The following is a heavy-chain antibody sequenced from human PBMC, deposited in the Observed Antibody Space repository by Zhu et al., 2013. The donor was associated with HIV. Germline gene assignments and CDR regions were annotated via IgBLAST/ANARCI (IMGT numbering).Heavy chain of an antibody. D-gene: IGHD3-16*01. CDR2: IGSHNSHT. J-gene: IGHJ6*02. V-gene: IGHV1-18*01. Sequence: QVHLVQSRVSEKPGASVKVSCQGLWLHLLPIMVVSWVRQAPGQGLEWMGWIGSHNSHTQSTQQMQGRISMTTNTSIRTAYLELSGLVSDDTAIYYCVRSKREYTFGRFYAMDVWGQGTTVVVSS. CDR1: LHLLPIMV. CDR3: VRSKREYTFGRFYAMDV.